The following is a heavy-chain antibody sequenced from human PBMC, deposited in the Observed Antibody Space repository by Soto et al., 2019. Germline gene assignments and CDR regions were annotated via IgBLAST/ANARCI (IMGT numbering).Heavy chain of an antibody. CDR1: GGSISSSSYY. J-gene: IGHJ4*02. D-gene: IGHD2-15*01. V-gene: IGHV4-39*01. CDR2: IYYSGST. CDR3: AGRLGYCSGGSCYVDY. Sequence: SETLSLTCTVSGGSISSSSYYWGWIRQPPGKGLEWIGSIYYSGSTYYNPSLKSRVTISVDTSKNQFSLKLSSVTAADTAVYYCAGRLGYCSGGSCYVDYWGQGTLVTVSS.